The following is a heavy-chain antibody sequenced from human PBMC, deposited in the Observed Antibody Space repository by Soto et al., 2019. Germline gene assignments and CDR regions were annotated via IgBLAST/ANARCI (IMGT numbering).Heavy chain of an antibody. V-gene: IGHV1-8*01. CDR2: MNPNSGNT. Sequence: GASVKVSCKASGYTFTSYDINWVRQATGQGLEWMGWMNPNSGNTGYAQKFQGRVTMTRNTSISTAYMELSSLRSEDTAVYYCARSRGVLRFLEWTITYYYYYGMDVWGQGTTVTVSS. D-gene: IGHD3-3*01. J-gene: IGHJ6*02. CDR3: ARSRGVLRFLEWTITYYYYYGMDV. CDR1: GYTFTSYD.